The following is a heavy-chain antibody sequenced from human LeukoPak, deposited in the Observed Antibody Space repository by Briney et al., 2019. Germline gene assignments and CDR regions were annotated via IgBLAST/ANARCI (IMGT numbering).Heavy chain of an antibody. Sequence: GGSLRLSCAASGFTVSSNYLSWVRQAPGKGLEWVSVIYASGSIYYADSVKGRFTISRDNSKNTLYLQMNSLRAEDTAVYYCARTQANYYDSSGYYGYYFDYWGQGTLVTVSS. CDR2: IYASGSI. CDR1: GFTVSSNY. V-gene: IGHV3-53*01. J-gene: IGHJ4*02. D-gene: IGHD3-22*01. CDR3: ARTQANYYDSSGYYGYYFDY.